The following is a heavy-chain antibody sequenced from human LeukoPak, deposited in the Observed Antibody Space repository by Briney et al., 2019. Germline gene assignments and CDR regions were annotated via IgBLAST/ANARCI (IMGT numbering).Heavy chain of an antibody. Sequence: SGTLSLTCAVSGGSISSSNWWGWVRQPPGKGLEWIGEIYHSGSTNYNPSLKSRATISVDKSKNQFSLKLSSVTAADTAVYYCARAPPGIAVALDYWGQGTLVTVSS. J-gene: IGHJ4*02. CDR1: GGSISSSNW. V-gene: IGHV4-4*02. CDR3: ARAPPGIAVALDY. D-gene: IGHD6-19*01. CDR2: IYHSGST.